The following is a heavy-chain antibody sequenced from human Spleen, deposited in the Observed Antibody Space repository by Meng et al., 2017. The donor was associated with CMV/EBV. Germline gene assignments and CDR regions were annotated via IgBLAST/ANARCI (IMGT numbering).Heavy chain of an antibody. CDR3: ASGDITIFGEGPHFDY. J-gene: IGHJ4*02. V-gene: IGHV3-53*05. CDR2: IYSGGST. D-gene: IGHD3-3*01. CDR1: GFTVSSNY. Sequence: GGSLRLSCAASGFTVSSNYMSWVRQAPGKGLEWVSVIYSGGSTYYADSVKGRFTISRDNSKNTLYLQMNRLRAEDTAVYYCASGDITIFGEGPHFDYWGQGTLVTVSS.